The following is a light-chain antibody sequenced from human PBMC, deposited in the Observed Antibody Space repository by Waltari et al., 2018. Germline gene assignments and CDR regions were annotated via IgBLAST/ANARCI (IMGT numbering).Light chain of an antibody. CDR2: DAS. CDR1: QSVSRF. Sequence: SPGTLSLSPGERATLSCRASQSVSRFLAWYQQKPGQAPRLLIYDASTRATGIPDRFSGSGSGTDFSLTISRLEPEDFAVYYCQKYVSLPATFGQGTKVEIK. V-gene: IGKV3-20*01. CDR3: QKYVSLPAT. J-gene: IGKJ1*01.